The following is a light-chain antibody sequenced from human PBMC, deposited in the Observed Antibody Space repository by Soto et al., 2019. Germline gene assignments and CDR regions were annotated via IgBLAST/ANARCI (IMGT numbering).Light chain of an antibody. J-gene: IGLJ1*01. CDR3: SSYAGSSNV. CDR1: SSDVGGYNY. Sequence: QSALTQPPSASGSPGPSVAISCTGTSSDVGGYNYVSWYQQHPGKAPKLMIYEVNKRPSGVPDRFSGSKSGNTASLTVSGLQAEDEADYYGSSYAGSSNVVGTGTKVTVL. V-gene: IGLV2-8*01. CDR2: EVN.